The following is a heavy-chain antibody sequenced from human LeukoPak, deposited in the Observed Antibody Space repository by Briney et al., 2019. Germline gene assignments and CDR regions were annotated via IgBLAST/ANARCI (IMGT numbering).Heavy chain of an antibody. Sequence: GGSLRLSCAASGFTFSSYSMNWVRQAPGKGLEWVSSISSSSSYRYYADSVKGRFTISRDNAKNSLSLQMNSLRDEDTAVYYCAREPYGSGIYYPDYWGQGTLVTVSS. CDR2: ISSSSSYR. D-gene: IGHD3-10*01. CDR3: AREPYGSGIYYPDY. J-gene: IGHJ4*02. V-gene: IGHV3-21*01. CDR1: GFTFSSYS.